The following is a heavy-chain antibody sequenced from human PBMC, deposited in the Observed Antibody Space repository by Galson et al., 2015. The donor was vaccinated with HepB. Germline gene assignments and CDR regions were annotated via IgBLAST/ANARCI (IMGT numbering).Heavy chain of an antibody. J-gene: IGHJ4*02. V-gene: IGHV3-23*01. D-gene: IGHD2-2*01. CDR2: ISGSGATI. Sequence: SLRLSCAASGFSFNNYAMSWVRQAPGKGLEWVAAISGSGATIFYAASVKGRFTVSRDNSKSTLFLQMNSLRAEDTAVYYCAKVDQYDTIRPPFHYWGQGTLVAVSS. CDR3: AKVDQYDTIRPPFHY. CDR1: GFSFNNYA.